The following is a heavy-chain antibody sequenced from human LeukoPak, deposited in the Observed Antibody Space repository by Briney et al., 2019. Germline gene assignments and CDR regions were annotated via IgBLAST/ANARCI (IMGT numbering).Heavy chain of an antibody. V-gene: IGHV1-24*01. CDR3: ATAYCGGDCRSYFDY. D-gene: IGHD2-21*02. CDR2: FDPEDGET. J-gene: IGHJ4*02. CDR1: GYTLTELS. Sequence: GASVKVSCKVSGYTLTELSMHWVRQAPGKGLEWMGGFDPEDGETIYAQKFQGRVTMTEDTSTDTAYMELSSLRSEDTAVYYCATAYCGGDCRSYFDYWGQGTLVTVPS.